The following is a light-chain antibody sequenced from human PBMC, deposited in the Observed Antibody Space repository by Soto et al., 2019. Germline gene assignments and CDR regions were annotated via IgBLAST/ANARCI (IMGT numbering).Light chain of an antibody. CDR2: GAS. V-gene: IGKV3-15*01. CDR3: LHYNEWPPKQYT. Sequence: EIVMTQSPATLSVSPGERVTLSCRASQSVSSDLAWYQYKPGQAPRLLIYGASTRATGTPARFSGSGSGTESSLSISSLQSEDFAVYYCLHYNEWPPKQYTFGQGTKLEIK. J-gene: IGKJ2*01. CDR1: QSVSSD.